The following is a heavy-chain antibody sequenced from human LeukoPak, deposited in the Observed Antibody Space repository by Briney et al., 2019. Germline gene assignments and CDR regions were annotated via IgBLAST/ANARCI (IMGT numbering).Heavy chain of an antibody. CDR1: GYTFTSYY. CDR2: INPSGGST. V-gene: IGHV1-46*01. J-gene: IGHJ4*02. D-gene: IGHD3-22*01. CDR3: ARSFPYYDSSGYPDY. Sequence: ASVKVSCKASGYTFTSYYMHWVRQAPGRGLEWMGIINPSGGSTSYAQKFQGRVTVTRDTSTSTVYMELSSLRSEDTAVYYCARSFPYYDSSGYPDYWGQGTLVTVSS.